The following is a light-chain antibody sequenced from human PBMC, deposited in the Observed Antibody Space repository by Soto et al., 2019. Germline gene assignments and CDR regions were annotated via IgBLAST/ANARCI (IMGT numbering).Light chain of an antibody. CDR1: QSVSSSY. V-gene: IGKV3-20*01. CDR3: QQYGCSPRT. J-gene: IGKJ1*01. Sequence: TLSVSPGERATLSCRASQSVSSSYLAWYQQKPGQAPRLLIYGASSRATGIPDRFSGSGSGTDFTLTISRLEPEDFAVYYCQQYGCSPRTFGQGTKVDIK. CDR2: GAS.